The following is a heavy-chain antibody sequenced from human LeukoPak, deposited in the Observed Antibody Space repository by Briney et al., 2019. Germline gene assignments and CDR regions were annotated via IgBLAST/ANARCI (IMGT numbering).Heavy chain of an antibody. V-gene: IGHV1-18*04. J-gene: IGHJ4*02. CDR1: GYTFTGYY. Sequence: ASVKVSCKTSGYTFTGYYIHWVRQAPGHGLEWMGWISAYNGNTNYAQKLQGRVTMTTDTSTSTAYMELRSLRSDDTAVYYCARDPHKDYFDYWGQGTLVTVSS. CDR2: ISAYNGNT. CDR3: ARDPHKDYFDY.